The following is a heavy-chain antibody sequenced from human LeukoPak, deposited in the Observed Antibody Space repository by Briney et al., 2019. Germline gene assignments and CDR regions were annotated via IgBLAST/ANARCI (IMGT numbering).Heavy chain of an antibody. CDR2: IKQDGSEK. CDR3: AREPFWSGYYSNLHFDY. Sequence: GGSLRLSCAASGFTFSSFWMSWVRQAPGKGLEWVANIKQDGSEKYYVDSVKGRFTISRDNAKNSLFLQMNSLRAEDTAVYYCAREPFWSGYYSNLHFDYWGQGTLVTVSS. D-gene: IGHD3-3*01. V-gene: IGHV3-7*01. J-gene: IGHJ4*02. CDR1: GFTFSSFW.